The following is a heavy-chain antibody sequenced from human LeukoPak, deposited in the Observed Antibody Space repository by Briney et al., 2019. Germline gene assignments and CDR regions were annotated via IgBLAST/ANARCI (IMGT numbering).Heavy chain of an antibody. D-gene: IGHD6-13*01. J-gene: IGHJ4*02. Sequence: SVKVSCKASGGTFSSYAISWVRQAPGQGLEWMGRIIPILGIANYAQKFQGRVTITADKSTSTAYMELSSLRSEDTAVYYCAASYSSSWSGYFDYWGQGTLVTVSS. CDR2: IIPILGIA. CDR3: AASYSSSWSGYFDY. CDR1: GGTFSSYA. V-gene: IGHV1-69*04.